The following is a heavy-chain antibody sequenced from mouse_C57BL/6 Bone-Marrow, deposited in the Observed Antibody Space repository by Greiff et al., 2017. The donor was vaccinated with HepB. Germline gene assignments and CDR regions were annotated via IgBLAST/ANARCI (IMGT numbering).Heavy chain of an antibody. CDR3: ATYYGSPWYFDV. V-gene: IGHV1-50*01. J-gene: IGHJ1*03. CDR1: GYTFTSYW. Sequence: QVQLQQPGAELVKPGASVKLSCKASGYTFTSYWMQWVKQRPGQGLEWIGEIDPSDSYTNYNQKFKGKATLTVETSSSTAYMQLSSLTSEDSAVYYCATYYGSPWYFDVWGTGTTVTVSS. D-gene: IGHD1-1*01. CDR2: IDPSDSYT.